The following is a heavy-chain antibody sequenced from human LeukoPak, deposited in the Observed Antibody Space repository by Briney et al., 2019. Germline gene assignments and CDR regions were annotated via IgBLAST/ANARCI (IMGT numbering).Heavy chain of an antibody. J-gene: IGHJ4*02. CDR2: IKSKNDGGTT. CDR1: GFTFSDAW. V-gene: IGHV3-15*01. D-gene: IGHD1-26*01. Sequence: PGGSPRLSCAASGFTFSDAWMSWVRQAPGKGLGWVGRIKSKNDGGTTEYAARVRGRFTISRDDSQNTLSLQMNSLKIEDTAVYYCTKVIRGYSGSIDSWGQGTLVSVSS. CDR3: TKVIRGYSGSIDS.